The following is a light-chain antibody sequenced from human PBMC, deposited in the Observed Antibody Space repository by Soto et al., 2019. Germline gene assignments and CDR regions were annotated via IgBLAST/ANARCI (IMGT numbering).Light chain of an antibody. CDR3: SSYTSTMTLV. Sequence: QSVLTQPASVCGSPGQSITISCTGTSSDVGNYNYVSWYQQQPGKAPKLMIYDVSNRPSGVSNRFSGSKSGNTASLTISGLQAEDEADYYCSSYTSTMTLVFGGGTQLTVL. J-gene: IGLJ3*02. CDR2: DVS. V-gene: IGLV2-14*01. CDR1: SSDVGNYNY.